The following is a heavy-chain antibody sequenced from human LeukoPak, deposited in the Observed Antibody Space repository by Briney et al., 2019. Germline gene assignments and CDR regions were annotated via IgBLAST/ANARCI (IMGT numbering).Heavy chain of an antibody. Sequence: GSLRLSCAASGFTFSSYGMHWVRQAPGKGLEWVAVISYDGSNKYYADSVKGRFTISRDNSKNTLYLQMNSLRAEDTAVYYCAKEDSSGWYGYWGQGTLVTVSS. J-gene: IGHJ4*02. D-gene: IGHD6-19*01. CDR3: AKEDSSGWYGY. V-gene: IGHV3-30*18. CDR2: ISYDGSNK. CDR1: GFTFSSYG.